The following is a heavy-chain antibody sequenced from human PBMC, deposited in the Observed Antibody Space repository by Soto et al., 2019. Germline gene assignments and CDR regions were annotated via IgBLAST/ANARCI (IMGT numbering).Heavy chain of an antibody. V-gene: IGHV3-53*01. D-gene: IGHD3-10*01. J-gene: IGHJ6*02. CDR1: GFTVSSNY. CDR3: ARSGSGNYYYYGMDV. Sequence: GGSLRLSCAASGFTVSSNYMSWVRQAPGKGLEWVSVIYSGGSTYYADSVKGRFTISRDNSKNTLYLQMNSLRAEDTAVYYCARSGSGNYYYYGMDVWGQRTTVTVSS. CDR2: IYSGGST.